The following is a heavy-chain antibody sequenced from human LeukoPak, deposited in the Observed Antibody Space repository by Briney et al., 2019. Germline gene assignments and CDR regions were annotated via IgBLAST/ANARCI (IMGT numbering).Heavy chain of an antibody. J-gene: IGHJ5*02. D-gene: IGHD5-18*01. CDR2: IFYSGST. CDR1: GGSISSSY. V-gene: IGHV4-59*01. Sequence: KTSETLSLTCAVSGGSISSSYWSWIRQPPGKRLEWIGDIFYSGSTKYNPSLKSRVTISVDTSKNQFSLKVSSVTAADTAVYYRARDNGYSYAPWGQGTLVTVSS. CDR3: ARDNGYSYAP.